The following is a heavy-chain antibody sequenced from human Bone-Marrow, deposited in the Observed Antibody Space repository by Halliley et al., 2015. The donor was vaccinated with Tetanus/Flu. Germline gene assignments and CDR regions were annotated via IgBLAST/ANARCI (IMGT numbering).Heavy chain of an antibody. Sequence: WVSRVNNDGTLKTYADSVKGRFTISRDNARNTMYLQMSSLRVEDTAVYYCARAHLYYGDYPGGPWGQGTLVTVSS. CDR3: ARAHLYYGDYPGGP. D-gene: IGHD4-17*01. V-gene: IGHV3-74*03. J-gene: IGHJ5*02. CDR2: VNNDGTLK.